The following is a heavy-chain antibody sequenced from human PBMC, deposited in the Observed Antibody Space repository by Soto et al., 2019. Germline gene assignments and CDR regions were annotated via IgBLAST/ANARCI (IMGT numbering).Heavy chain of an antibody. CDR3: AGVFRGSGPYYFDY. Sequence: LSLTCTVSGGSISSVDYYWSWIRQPPGKGLEWIGYIYYSGSTYYNPSLKSRVTISVDTSKNQFSLKLSSVTAADTAVHYCAGVFRGSGPYYFDYWGQGTLVTVSS. D-gene: IGHD6-19*01. CDR1: GGSISSVDYY. V-gene: IGHV4-30-4*01. J-gene: IGHJ4*02. CDR2: IYYSGST.